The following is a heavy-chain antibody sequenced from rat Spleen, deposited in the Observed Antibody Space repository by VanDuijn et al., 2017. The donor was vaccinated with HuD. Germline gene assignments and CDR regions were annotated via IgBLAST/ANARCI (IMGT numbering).Heavy chain of an antibody. J-gene: IGHJ2*01. Sequence: EVQLVESGGGLVQPGRSLKLSCAASGFTFSDYYMAWVRQAPTKGLEWVASISPSGGSTYYRDTVKGRFTISRDNAKSTLYLQMDSLRSEDTATYYCATDSRPTQGWGQGVMVTVSS. CDR3: ATDSRPTQG. D-gene: IGHD3-6*01. CDR1: GFTFSDYY. V-gene: IGHV5-19*01. CDR2: ISPSGGST.